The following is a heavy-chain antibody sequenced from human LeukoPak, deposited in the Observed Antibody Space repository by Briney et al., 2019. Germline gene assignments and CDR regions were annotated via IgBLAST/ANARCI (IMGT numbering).Heavy chain of an antibody. V-gene: IGHV3-7*01. D-gene: IGHD6-13*01. Sequence: GGSLRLSCAASGFTFSSYWMSWVRQAPGKGLEWVANIKQDGSEKYYVDSVKGRFTISRDNAKNSLYLQMNSLRAEDTAAYYCARDSHYGYSSSWFHLVHIDYWGQGTLVTVSS. CDR3: ARDSHYGYSSSWFHLVHIDY. CDR1: GFTFSSYW. J-gene: IGHJ4*02. CDR2: IKQDGSEK.